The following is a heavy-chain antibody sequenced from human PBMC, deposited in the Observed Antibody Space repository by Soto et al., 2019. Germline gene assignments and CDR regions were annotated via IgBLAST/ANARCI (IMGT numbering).Heavy chain of an antibody. J-gene: IGHJ4*02. D-gene: IGHD6-19*01. V-gene: IGHV3-23*01. CDR2: ISGSGGST. Sequence: HHGGSLRLSCAASGFTFSSYAMSWVRQALGKGLEWVSAISGSGGSTYYADSVKGRFTISRDNSKNTLYLQMNSLRAEDTAVYYCANDPTHIAVAGTGSADYWGQGTLVTVSS. CDR1: GFTFSSYA. CDR3: ANDPTHIAVAGTGSADY.